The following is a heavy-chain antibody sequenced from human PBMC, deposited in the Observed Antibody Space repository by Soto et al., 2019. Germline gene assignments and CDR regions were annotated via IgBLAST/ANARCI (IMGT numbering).Heavy chain of an antibody. CDR2: IKQDGSEK. J-gene: IGHJ4*02. CDR1: GFTFRSYW. Sequence: GGSLRLSCAASGFTFRSYWMSWVRQAPGKGLEGVANIKQDGSEKYYVDSVKGRFTISRDNAKNSLYLQMNSLRAEDTAVYYCARTRITGTTFYFDYWGQGTLVTVSS. V-gene: IGHV3-7*01. CDR3: ARTRITGTTFYFDY. D-gene: IGHD1-7*01.